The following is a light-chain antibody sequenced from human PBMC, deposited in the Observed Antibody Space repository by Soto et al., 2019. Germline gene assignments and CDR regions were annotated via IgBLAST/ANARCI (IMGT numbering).Light chain of an antibody. V-gene: IGKV1-8*01. J-gene: IGKJ1*01. CDR2: AAS. CDR1: QGISSY. Sequence: AIRMTQSPSSLSASTGDRVTITCRASQGISSYLAWYQQKPGKAPKLLIYAASTLQSGVPSRFSGSGSGTDFTLTISCLQSEDFATYYCQQYYSYPRTSGKGTKVEIK. CDR3: QQYYSYPRT.